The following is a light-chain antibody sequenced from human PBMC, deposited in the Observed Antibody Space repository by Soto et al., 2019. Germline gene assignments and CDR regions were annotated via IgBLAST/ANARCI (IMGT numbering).Light chain of an antibody. J-gene: IGLJ3*02. CDR1: TSNIGRNS. V-gene: IGLV1-44*01. CDR3: AAWDDNLNVV. Sequence: QSVLTQAPSVSGAPGRSVTISCSGGTSNIGRNSVNWYQQFPGTAPKLLIYMNDRRPSGVPDRFSAFRSGASASLAISGLQYEDGATYYCAAWDDNLNVVFGGGTKLTVL. CDR2: MND.